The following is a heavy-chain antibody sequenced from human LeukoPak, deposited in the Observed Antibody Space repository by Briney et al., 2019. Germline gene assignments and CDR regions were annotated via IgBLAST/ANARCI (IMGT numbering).Heavy chain of an antibody. CDR3: ARGRYSYGYDY. CDR2: IYSGGST. V-gene: IGHV3-66*01. Sequence: GGSLRLSCVASGFNFNNYDLHWVRQAPGEGLEWVSVIYSGGSTYYADSVKGRFTISRDNSKNTLYLQMNSLRAEDTAVYYCARGRYSYGYDYWGQGTLVTVSS. J-gene: IGHJ4*02. CDR1: GFNFNNYD. D-gene: IGHD5-18*01.